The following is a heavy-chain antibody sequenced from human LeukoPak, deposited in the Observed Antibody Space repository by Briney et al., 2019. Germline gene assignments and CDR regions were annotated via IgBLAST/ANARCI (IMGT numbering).Heavy chain of an antibody. V-gene: IGHV4-34*01. CDR2: INHSGST. Sequence: PSETLSLTCAVYGGSFSGYYWSWIRQPPGKGLEWIGEINHSGSTNYNPSLKSRVTISVDTSKNQFSLKLSSVTAADTAVYYCARLLPLRRSIAARSRGDAFDIWGQGTMVTVSS. CDR3: ARLLPLRRSIAARSRGDAFDI. J-gene: IGHJ3*02. D-gene: IGHD6-6*01. CDR1: GGSFSGYY.